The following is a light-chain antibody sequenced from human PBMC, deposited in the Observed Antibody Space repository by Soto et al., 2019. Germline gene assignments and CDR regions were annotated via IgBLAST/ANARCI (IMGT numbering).Light chain of an antibody. J-gene: IGKJ1*01. CDR2: GAS. CDR3: QHYINWPRT. V-gene: IGKV3-15*01. Sequence: EVVMTQSPATLSVSPGEGATLSCRASQSVSNHLVWYKQRPGHAPRVLIYGASTRATGIPARFSGSGSGTQFTLTISSQQSEDFALYYCQHYINWPRTFGQGTKVEIK. CDR1: QSVSNH.